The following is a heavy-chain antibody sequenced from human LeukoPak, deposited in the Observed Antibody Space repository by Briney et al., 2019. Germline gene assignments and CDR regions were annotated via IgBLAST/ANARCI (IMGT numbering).Heavy chain of an antibody. D-gene: IGHD2-2*01. CDR2: IIPILGTA. V-gene: IGHV1-69*05. Sequence: GASVKVSCKASGGTFSSYAISWVRQAPGQGLEWMGGIIPILGTANYAQKFQGRVTITTDESTSTAYMELSSLRSEDTAVYYCARAPSSTGYYYMDVWGKGTTVTVSS. J-gene: IGHJ6*03. CDR1: GGTFSSYA. CDR3: ARAPSSTGYYYMDV.